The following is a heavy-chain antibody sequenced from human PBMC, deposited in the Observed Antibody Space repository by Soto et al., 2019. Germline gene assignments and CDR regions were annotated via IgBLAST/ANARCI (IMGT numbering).Heavy chain of an antibody. Sequence: SVKVSCKASGGTFSSYTISWVRQAPGQGLEWMGGIIPILGIANYAQKFQGRVTITADKSTSTAYMELSSLRSEDTAVYYCAREACSGGSCSWFDPWGQGTLVTVSS. CDR1: GGTFSSYT. J-gene: IGHJ5*02. CDR3: AREACSGGSCSWFDP. V-gene: IGHV1-69*10. CDR2: IIPILGIA. D-gene: IGHD2-15*01.